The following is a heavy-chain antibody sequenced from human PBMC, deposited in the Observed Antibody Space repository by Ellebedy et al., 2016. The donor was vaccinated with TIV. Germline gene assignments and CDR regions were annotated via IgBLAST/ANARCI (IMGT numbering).Heavy chain of an antibody. CDR3: AREGSTVIDY. V-gene: IGHV3-21*01. CDR2: ITTSSTFI. D-gene: IGHD6-13*01. CDR1: GFSFTYYS. Sequence: GESLKISCAASGFSFTYYSMAWLRQAPGKGLQWVSSITTSSTFISYADSVKGRFTVSRDNAENSLYLQMDSLRAEDTAVYYCAREGSTVIDYWGQGTPVTVSS. J-gene: IGHJ4*02.